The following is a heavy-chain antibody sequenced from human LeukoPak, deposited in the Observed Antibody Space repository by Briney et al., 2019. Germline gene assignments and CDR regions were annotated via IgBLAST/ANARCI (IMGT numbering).Heavy chain of an antibody. V-gene: IGHV4-34*01. D-gene: IGHD3-10*01. J-gene: IGHJ4*02. CDR2: INHSGST. CDR3: ARARKYYYGSGSYYKAYFDY. CDR1: GGSFSGYY. Sequence: SETPSLTCAVYGGSFSGYYWSWIRQPPGKGLEWIGEINHSGSTNYNPSLKSRVTISVDTSKNQFSLKLSSVTAADTAVYYCARARKYYYGSGSYYKAYFDYWGQGTLVTVSS.